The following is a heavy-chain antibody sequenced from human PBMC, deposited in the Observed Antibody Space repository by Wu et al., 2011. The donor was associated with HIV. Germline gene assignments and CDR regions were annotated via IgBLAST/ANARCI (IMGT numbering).Heavy chain of an antibody. V-gene: IGHV1-2*02. CDR2: INPNSGGT. Sequence: QVQLVQSGAEVKKPGASVKVSCKASGYTFTGYYMHWVRQAPGQGLEWMGWINPNSGGTNYAQKFQGRVTMTRDTSISTAYMELSRLRSDDAAMYFCVRDYKGWNDRAPKFDRWGQGTLVSVSS. D-gene: IGHD1-1*01. CDR3: VRDYKGWNDRAPKFDR. CDR1: GYTFTGYY. J-gene: IGHJ5*02.